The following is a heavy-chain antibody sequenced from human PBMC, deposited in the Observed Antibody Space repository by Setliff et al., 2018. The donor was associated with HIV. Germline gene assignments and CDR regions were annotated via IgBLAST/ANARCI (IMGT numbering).Heavy chain of an antibody. V-gene: IGHV4-34*01. D-gene: IGHD3-22*01. Sequence: SETLSLTCAVYGGSVSRYSWGWICQSPGRGLEWIGEINNSGSTNYNTSLKRRVTISLDTSKNQFSLKLKSVTATDTAVYYCATFDYYDSSGYHYGGGFWGQGTLVTVSS. J-gene: IGHJ4*02. CDR1: GGSVSRYS. CDR2: INNSGST. CDR3: ATFDYYDSSGYHYGGGF.